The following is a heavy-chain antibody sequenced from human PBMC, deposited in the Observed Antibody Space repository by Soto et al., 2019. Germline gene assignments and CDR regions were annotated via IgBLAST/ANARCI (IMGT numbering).Heavy chain of an antibody. CDR3: ARDSGPVNYYDSSGYYSPFDY. CDR2: IYYSGST. J-gene: IGHJ4*02. V-gene: IGHV4-61*01. CDR1: GGSVSSGSYY. D-gene: IGHD3-22*01. Sequence: SETLSLTCTVSGGSVSSGSYYWSWIRQPPGKGLEWIGYIYYSGSTNYNPSLKSRVTISVDTSKNQFSLKLSSVTAAETAVYYCARDSGPVNYYDSSGYYSPFDYWGQGTLVTVSS.